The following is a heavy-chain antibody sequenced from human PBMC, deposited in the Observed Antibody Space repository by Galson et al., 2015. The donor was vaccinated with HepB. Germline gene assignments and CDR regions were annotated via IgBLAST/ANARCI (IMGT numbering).Heavy chain of an antibody. CDR1: GYTFTSYD. D-gene: IGHD3-10*01. CDR3: AAVSSYYYGSAWWDAFDI. Sequence: SVKVSCKASGYTFTSYDINWVRQATGQGLEWMGWMNPNSGNTGYAQKFQGRVTMTRNTSISTAYMELSSLRSEDTAVYYCAAVSSYYYGSAWWDAFDIWGQGTMVTVSS. V-gene: IGHV1-8*01. CDR2: MNPNSGNT. J-gene: IGHJ3*02.